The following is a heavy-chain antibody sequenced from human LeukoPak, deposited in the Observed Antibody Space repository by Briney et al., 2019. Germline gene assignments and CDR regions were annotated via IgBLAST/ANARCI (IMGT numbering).Heavy chain of an antibody. J-gene: IGHJ4*02. CDR3: ARVRSSGEPHLDF. Sequence: SETLSLTCIVSGGSISSYYWSWIRQPAGKGLEWIGRMYFSRTPKYNPALESRVIMSVDTSKNQFSLKLTSVTAADTAVYYCARVRSSGEPHLDFWGQGTLVTVSS. D-gene: IGHD3-10*01. CDR2: MYFSRTP. V-gene: IGHV4-4*07. CDR1: GGSISSYY.